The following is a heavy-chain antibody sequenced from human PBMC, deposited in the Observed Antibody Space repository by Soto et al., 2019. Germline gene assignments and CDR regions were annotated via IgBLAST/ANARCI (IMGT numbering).Heavy chain of an antibody. D-gene: IGHD3-22*01. J-gene: IGHJ4*02. CDR1: GGSISGYY. Sequence: SETLSLTCTVSGGSISGYYWNWIRQASGKGPDWIGYVYYTGSTNYNPSLESRVTMSTDTSKIQVFLELRFMTAADSALYYCARGFYDARGYSAPFDSWGQGTQVTVSS. V-gene: IGHV4-59*01. CDR2: VYYTGST. CDR3: ARGFYDARGYSAPFDS.